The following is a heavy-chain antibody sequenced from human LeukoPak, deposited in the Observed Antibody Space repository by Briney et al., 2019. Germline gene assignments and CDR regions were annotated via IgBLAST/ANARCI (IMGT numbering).Heavy chain of an antibody. D-gene: IGHD6-19*01. V-gene: IGHV1-69*05. CDR3: ARRPSSGAGEAFDY. CDR1: GGTFSSYA. CDR2: IIPIFGTA. Sequence: ASVKVSCKASGGTFSSYAISWVRQAPGQGLEWMGGIIPIFGTANYAQKFQGRVTITTDESTSTAYMELSSLRSDDTAVYYCARRPSSGAGEAFDYWGQGTLVTVSS. J-gene: IGHJ4*02.